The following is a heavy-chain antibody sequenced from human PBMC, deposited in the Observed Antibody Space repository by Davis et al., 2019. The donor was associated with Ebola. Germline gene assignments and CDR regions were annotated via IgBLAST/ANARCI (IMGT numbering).Heavy chain of an antibody. CDR2: IKQDGSEK. D-gene: IGHD1-1*01. CDR1: GFTFSSYS. CDR3: ARQTGT. J-gene: IGHJ5*02. V-gene: IGHV3-7*03. Sequence: GESLKISCAASGFTFSSYSMNWVRQAPGKGLEWVANIKQDGSEKYYVDSVKGRFTISRDNAKNSLYLQMNSLRAEDTAVYYCARQTGTWGQGTLVTVSS.